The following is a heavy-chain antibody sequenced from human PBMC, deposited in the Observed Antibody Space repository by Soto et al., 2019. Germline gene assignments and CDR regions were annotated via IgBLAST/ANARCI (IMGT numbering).Heavy chain of an antibody. V-gene: IGHV3-23*01. CDR2: ISGSGGGK. Sequence: EVQLLESGGGLVQPGGSLRLSCEASGFTFSTSAMIWVRHAPGKVLEWGSNISGSGGGKYYADSVNGRFTSSGDNSKNSLFLQLNTIRAEYTALYDCARNWGIFDYWGQGTLVTVSS. CDR1: GFTFSTSA. J-gene: IGHJ4*02. D-gene: IGHD7-27*01. CDR3: ARNWGIFDY.